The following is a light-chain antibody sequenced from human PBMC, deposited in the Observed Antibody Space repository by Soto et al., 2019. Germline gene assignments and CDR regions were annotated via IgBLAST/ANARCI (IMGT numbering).Light chain of an antibody. CDR1: SSDVGGYNY. V-gene: IGLV2-14*01. Sequence: QSALTQPASVSGSPGQSITISCTGSSSDVGGYNYVSWYQQHPGKAPKLMIYDVSNRPSGVSNRFSGSKSGNTASLTISGLHADDEADYYCSSSTTSNVGVFGTGTKVTVL. J-gene: IGLJ1*01. CDR2: DVS. CDR3: SSSTTSNVGV.